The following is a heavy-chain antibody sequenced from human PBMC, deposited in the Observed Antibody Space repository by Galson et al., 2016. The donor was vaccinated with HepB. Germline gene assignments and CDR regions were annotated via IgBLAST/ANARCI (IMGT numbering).Heavy chain of an antibody. Sequence: SLRLSCAASGFTLGDYALSWFRQAPGKGLEWVGFIRNKAYGGSTEYAASVKGRFTISRDDSKSIVYLQMNSLKTEDTAVYYCSRDSSVWYWYFDFWGRGTLVTVSS. CDR3: SRDSSVWYWYFDF. D-gene: IGHD6-19*01. CDR2: IRNKAYGGST. J-gene: IGHJ2*01. V-gene: IGHV3-49*03. CDR1: GFTLGDYA.